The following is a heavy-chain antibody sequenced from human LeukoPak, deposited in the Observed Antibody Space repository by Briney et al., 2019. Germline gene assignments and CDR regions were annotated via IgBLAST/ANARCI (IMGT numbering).Heavy chain of an antibody. D-gene: IGHD6-19*01. J-gene: IGHJ4*02. CDR3: AKDSGWPFDY. V-gene: IGHV3-23*01. CDR2: TSGNGAKT. Sequence: GGSLRLSCAASGFTFSSYAMSWVRQAPGKGLEWVSATSGNGAKTYYADSVKGRFTIYRDNSKNTLYLQMNSLRAEDTAVYYCAKDSGWPFDYWGQGTLVTVSS. CDR1: GFTFSSYA.